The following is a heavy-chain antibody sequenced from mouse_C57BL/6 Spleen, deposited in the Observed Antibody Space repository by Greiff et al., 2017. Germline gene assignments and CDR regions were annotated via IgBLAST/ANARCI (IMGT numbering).Heavy chain of an antibody. D-gene: IGHD1-1*01. J-gene: IGHJ4*01. V-gene: IGHV5-9-1*02. Sequence: EVMLVESGEGLVKPGGSLKLSCAASGFTFSSYAMSWVRQTPEKRLEWVAYISSGGDYIYYADTVKGRFTISRENARNTLYLQMSSLKSEDTAMYYCTREGEFITTVVAHYYAMDYWGQGTSVTVSS. CDR1: GFTFSSYA. CDR3: TREGEFITTVVAHYYAMDY. CDR2: ISSGGDYI.